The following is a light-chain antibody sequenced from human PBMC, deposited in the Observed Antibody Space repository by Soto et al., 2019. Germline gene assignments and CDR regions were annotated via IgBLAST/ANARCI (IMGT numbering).Light chain of an antibody. CDR2: DAS. CDR1: QDINNY. CDR3: QQCDNLPYS. J-gene: IGKJ2*03. Sequence: DVLMTQSPSSLSASVGDRVTITCQASQDINNYLNWYQQKPGKAPKLQIYDASNLETGVPLRFSGSGYGTECTFTISSLQPEDIATYYCQQCDNLPYSFGQGTKLEMK. V-gene: IGKV1-33*01.